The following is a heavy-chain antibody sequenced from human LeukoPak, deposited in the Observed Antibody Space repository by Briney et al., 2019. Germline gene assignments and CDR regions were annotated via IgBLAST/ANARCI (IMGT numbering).Heavy chain of an antibody. D-gene: IGHD3-3*01. Sequence: GGSLRLSCAASGFTFSSYAMSWVRQAPGKGLEWVSAISGSGGSTYYADSVKGRFTISRDNSKNTLYLQMNSLRAEDTAVYYCALTWSGDVPRGTAWERQLYFQHWGQGTLVTVSS. J-gene: IGHJ1*01. CDR2: ISGSGGST. CDR1: GFTFSSYA. V-gene: IGHV3-23*01. CDR3: ALTWSGDVPRGTAWERQLYFQH.